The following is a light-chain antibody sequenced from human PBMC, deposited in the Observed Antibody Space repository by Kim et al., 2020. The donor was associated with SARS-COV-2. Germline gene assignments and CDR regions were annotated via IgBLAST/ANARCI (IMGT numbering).Light chain of an antibody. CDR1: QSVSSSY. Sequence: EIVLTQSPGALSLSPGERATLSCWASQSVSSSYLAWYQQKPGQAPRLLIDGASSRATGIPDRFSGSGSGTDFTLTISRLEPEDFAVYYCQQYGSSPSYTFGQGTKLEI. CDR3: QQYGSSPSYT. CDR2: GAS. J-gene: IGKJ2*01. V-gene: IGKV3-20*01.